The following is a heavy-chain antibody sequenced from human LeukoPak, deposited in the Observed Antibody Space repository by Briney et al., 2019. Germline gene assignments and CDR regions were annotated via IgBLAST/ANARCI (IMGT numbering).Heavy chain of an antibody. V-gene: IGHV3-23*01. J-gene: IGHJ4*02. CDR1: GFTFSSYA. CDR2: ISASGGST. Sequence: GGSLRLSCAASGFTFSSYAMSWVRQAPGKGLEWVSGISASGGSTYYADSVKGRFTISRDNSKNTLYLQMNSLRAEDTALYYCAKGPPLTKRGYFDYWGQGALVPVSS. CDR3: AKGPPLTKRGYFDY. D-gene: IGHD4-11*01.